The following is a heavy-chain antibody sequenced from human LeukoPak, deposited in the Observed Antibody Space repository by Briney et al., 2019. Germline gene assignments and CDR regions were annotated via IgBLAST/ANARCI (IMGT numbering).Heavy chain of an antibody. V-gene: IGHV4-59*08. D-gene: IGHD5-18*01. CDR3: ARLLPDTAMVYYDY. J-gene: IGHJ4*02. CDR2: IYYSGST. CDR1: GVSISSYY. Sequence: SETLSLTCTVSGVSISSYYWSWIRQPPGKGLEWIGYIYYSGSTNYNPSLKSRVTISVDTSKNQFSLKLSSVTAADTAVYYCARLLPDTAMVYYDYWGQGTLVTVSS.